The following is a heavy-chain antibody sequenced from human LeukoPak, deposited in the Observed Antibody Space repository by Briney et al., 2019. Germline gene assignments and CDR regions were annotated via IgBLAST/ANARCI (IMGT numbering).Heavy chain of an antibody. CDR1: GYNFPIYW. CDR2: IYPGDSDT. J-gene: IGHJ6*02. Sequence: GESLKISCQGSGYNFPIYWIGWVRQMPGKGLEWMGIIYPGDSDTRYSPSFQGQVTISADKSISTACLQWSSLKAPDTAMYYCARQYYSDNNRGMDVWGQGTTVTVSS. V-gene: IGHV5-51*01. CDR3: ARQYYSDNNRGMDV. D-gene: IGHD3-22*01.